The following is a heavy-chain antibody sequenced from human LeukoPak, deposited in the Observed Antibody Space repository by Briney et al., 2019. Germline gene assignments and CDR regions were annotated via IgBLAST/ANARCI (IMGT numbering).Heavy chain of an antibody. CDR2: IWYDGSNK. J-gene: IGHJ6*03. V-gene: IGHV3-33*01. D-gene: IGHD2/OR15-2a*01. Sequence: GRSLRLSCAASGFTFSSYGMHWVRQAPGKGLEWVAVIWYDGSNKYYADSVKGRFTISRDNAKNSLYLQMNSLRAEDTAVYYCVRLKFNLQYSYYMDVWGKGTTVTVSS. CDR1: GFTFSSYG. CDR3: VRLKFNLQYSYYMDV.